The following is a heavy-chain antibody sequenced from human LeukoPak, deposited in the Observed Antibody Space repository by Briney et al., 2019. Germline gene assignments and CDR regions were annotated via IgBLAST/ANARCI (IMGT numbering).Heavy chain of an antibody. CDR2: ISGSGGST. CDR1: GFTFSSDA. CDR3: AKDRRYSSGWPIDY. V-gene: IGHV3-23*01. J-gene: IGHJ4*02. Sequence: GGSLRLSCAASGFTFSSDAMSWVRQAPGRGLEWVSAISGSGGSTYYADSVKGRFTISRDNSKNTLYLQMNSLRAEDTAVYYCAKDRRYSSGWPIDYWGQGTLVTVSS. D-gene: IGHD6-19*01.